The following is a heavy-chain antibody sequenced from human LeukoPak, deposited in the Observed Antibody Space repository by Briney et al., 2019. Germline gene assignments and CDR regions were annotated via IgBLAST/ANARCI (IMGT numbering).Heavy chain of an antibody. D-gene: IGHD6-13*01. CDR1: GYSISSGYY. J-gene: IGHJ5*02. Sequence: SETLSLTCTVSGYSISSGYYWGWIRPPPGKGLEWIGSIYHSGSTYYNPSLKSRVTISVDTSKNQFSLKLSSVTAADTAVYYCARDFEASIAAAGPFDPWGQGTLVTVSS. CDR3: ARDFEASIAAAGPFDP. V-gene: IGHV4-38-2*02. CDR2: IYHSGST.